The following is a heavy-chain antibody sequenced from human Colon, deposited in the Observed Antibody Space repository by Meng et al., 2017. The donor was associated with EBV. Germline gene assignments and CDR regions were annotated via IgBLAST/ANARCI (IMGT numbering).Heavy chain of an antibody. J-gene: IGHJ5*02. Sequence: QVQLVQSGSELTKPGASVKISCKASGYTFTTYAMNWVRQAPGQGLEWMGWIDTNTGNPTYAQGFTGRFVFSLDTSVSTAYLQITSLKADDSAVYYCARSFGGGSCYPWGQGTLVTVSA. CDR3: ARSFGGGSCYP. D-gene: IGHD2-15*01. CDR1: GYTFTTYA. V-gene: IGHV7-4-1*02. CDR2: IDTNTGNP.